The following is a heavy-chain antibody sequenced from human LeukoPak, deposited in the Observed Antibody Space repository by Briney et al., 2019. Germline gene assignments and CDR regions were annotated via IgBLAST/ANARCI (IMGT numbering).Heavy chain of an antibody. CDR3: ARAGIYYGSGSYRHFDY. CDR2: IYYSGRT. V-gene: IGHV4-30-4*08. D-gene: IGHD3-10*01. CDR1: GASISGYY. J-gene: IGHJ4*02. Sequence: SETLSLTCTVSGASISGYYWSWIRQPPGKGLEWIGYIYYSGRTYYNPSLKSRVTISIDTSKNQFSLKLSSVTAADTAVYYCARAGIYYGSGSYRHFDYWGQGTLVTVSS.